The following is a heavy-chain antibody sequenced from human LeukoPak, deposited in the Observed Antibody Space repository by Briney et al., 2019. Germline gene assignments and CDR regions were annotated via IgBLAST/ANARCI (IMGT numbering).Heavy chain of an antibody. CDR2: INHSGST. D-gene: IGHD6-13*01. J-gene: IGHJ4*02. V-gene: IGHV4-34*01. CDR3: ARGGQLADY. Sequence: SETLSLTCAVYGGSFSGYYWSWIRQLPGKGLEWIGEINHSGSTNYNPSLKSRVTISVDTSKNQFSLKLSSVTAADTAVYYCARGGQLADYWGQGTLVTVSS. CDR1: GGSFSGYY.